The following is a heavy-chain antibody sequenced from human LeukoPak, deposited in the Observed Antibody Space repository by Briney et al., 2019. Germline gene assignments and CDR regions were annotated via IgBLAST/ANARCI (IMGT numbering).Heavy chain of an antibody. Sequence: SGGTLRRSCAGSGFTFSGYWLTWLPQAQGQGLKGGTNIKQNGGEKCYVGSVKGRFTISRGNAKNSLYLQMNSPRAEDTAVYYCARADFDGIIFDHWGQGTLVTISS. J-gene: IGHJ4*02. CDR1: GFTFSGYW. D-gene: IGHD3-9*01. CDR3: ARADFDGIIFDH. V-gene: IGHV3-7*01. CDR2: IKQNGGEK.